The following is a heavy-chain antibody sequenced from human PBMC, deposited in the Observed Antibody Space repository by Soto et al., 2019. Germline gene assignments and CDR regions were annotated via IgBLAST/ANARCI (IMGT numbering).Heavy chain of an antibody. J-gene: IGHJ4*02. CDR1: GGSISSSSYY. D-gene: IGHD6-6*01. CDR2: IYYSGST. V-gene: IGHV4-39*07. Sequence: SETLSLTCTVSGGSISSSSYYWGWIRQPPGKGLEWIGSIYYSGSTYYNPSLKSRVTISVDTSKNQFSLKLSSVTAADTAVYYCARNGPSSSPFDYWGQGTLVTVSS. CDR3: ARNGPSSSPFDY.